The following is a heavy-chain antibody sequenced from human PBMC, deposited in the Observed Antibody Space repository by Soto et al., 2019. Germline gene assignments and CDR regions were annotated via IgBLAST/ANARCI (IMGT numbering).Heavy chain of an antibody. V-gene: IGHV1-69*12. CDR3: ARPIQYYYDSSGKSAWFAP. CDR1: GGTFSSYA. CDR2: IIPIFGTA. J-gene: IGHJ5*02. Sequence: QVQLVQSGAEVKKPGSSVKVSCKASGGTFSSYAISWVRQAPGQGLEWMGGIIPIFGTANYAQKFQGRVTITADESTITAYMELSSLRSEDTAVYYCARPIQYYYDSSGKSAWFAPWGQGTLVTVSS. D-gene: IGHD3-22*01.